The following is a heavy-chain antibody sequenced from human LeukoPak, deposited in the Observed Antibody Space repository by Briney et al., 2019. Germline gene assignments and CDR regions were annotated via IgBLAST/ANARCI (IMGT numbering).Heavy chain of an antibody. Sequence: GGSLRLSCAASGFTFSSYGMSWVRQAPGKGLEWVSAISGSGGSTYYADSVKGRFTISRDNSKNTLYLQMNSLRAEDTAVYYCAKFRGLGELSLVPGGYYYYMDVWGKGTTVTISS. CDR3: AKFRGLGELSLVPGGYYYYMDV. V-gene: IGHV3-23*01. J-gene: IGHJ6*03. CDR1: GFTFSSYG. CDR2: ISGSGGST. D-gene: IGHD3-16*02.